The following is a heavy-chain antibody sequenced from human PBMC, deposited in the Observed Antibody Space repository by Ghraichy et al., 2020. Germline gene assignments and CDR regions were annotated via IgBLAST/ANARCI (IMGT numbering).Heavy chain of an antibody. CDR2: IYYSGST. CDR3: AREHTAMINWYFDL. J-gene: IGHJ2*01. CDR1: GGSISSSSYY. D-gene: IGHD5-18*01. V-gene: IGHV4-39*07. Sequence: SETLSLTCTVSGGSISSSSYYWGWIRQPPGKGLEWIGSIYYSGSTYYNPSLKSRVTISVDTSKNQFSLKLSSVTAADTAVYYCAREHTAMINWYFDLWGRGTLVTVSS.